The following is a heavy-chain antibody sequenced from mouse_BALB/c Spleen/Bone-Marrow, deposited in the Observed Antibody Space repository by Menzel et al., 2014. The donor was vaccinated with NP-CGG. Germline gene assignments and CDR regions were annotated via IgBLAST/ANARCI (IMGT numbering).Heavy chain of an antibody. CDR2: IWAGGST. D-gene: IGHD2-10*02. CDR1: GFSLTSYG. V-gene: IGHV2-9*02. Sequence: VQGVESGPGLVAPSQSLSITCTVSGFSLTSYGVHWVRQPPGKGLEWLGVIWAGGSTNYNSALMSRLSISKDNSKSQVFLKMNSLQTDDTAMYYRARDRYGNYFYYAMDYWGQGTSVTVSS. CDR3: ARDRYGNYFYYAMDY. J-gene: IGHJ4*01.